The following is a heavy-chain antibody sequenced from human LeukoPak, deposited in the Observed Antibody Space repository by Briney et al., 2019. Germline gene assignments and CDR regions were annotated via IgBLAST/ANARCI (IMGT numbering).Heavy chain of an antibody. Sequence: PWETLSLTCAVYGGSFSGYYWSWIRQPPGKGLEWIGEINHGGSTNYNPSLKSRVTISVDTSKNQFSLKLSSVTAADTAVYYCARRGDWYYYYYMDVWGKGTSVTVSS. CDR2: INHGGST. D-gene: IGHD3-10*01. J-gene: IGHJ6*03. CDR1: GGSFSGYY. CDR3: ARRGDWYYYYYMDV. V-gene: IGHV4-34*01.